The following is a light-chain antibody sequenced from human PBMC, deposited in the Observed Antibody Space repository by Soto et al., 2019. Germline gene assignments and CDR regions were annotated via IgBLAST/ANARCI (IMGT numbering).Light chain of an antibody. CDR1: QDINSW. CDR2: VAS. CDR3: QQYNIYPLT. J-gene: IGKJ4*01. Sequence: DVQMTQSPSSLSASVGDRVTITCRASQDINSWLAWYQQKPGKAPKSLIYVASSLQTGVPLRFSASRSGTVFTLTISSLQPEESATYYCQQYNIYPLTFGGGTKVEIK. V-gene: IGKV1D-16*01.